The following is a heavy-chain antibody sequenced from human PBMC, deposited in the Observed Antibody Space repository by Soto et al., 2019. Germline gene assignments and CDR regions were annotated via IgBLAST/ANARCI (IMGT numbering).Heavy chain of an antibody. CDR1: GGSISTYY. J-gene: IGHJ4*02. CDR3: ARRWGRSFDY. CDR2: IYYSGGT. D-gene: IGHD2-15*01. Sequence: QVQLQESGPGLVKPSETLSLTCTVSGGSISTYYWSWIRQPPGKGLEWIGYIYYSGGTNYNPSLKSRVTVSVDASKNQFSLKLSCVTAADAAVYYCARRWGRSFDYWGQGTLVTVSS. V-gene: IGHV4-59*08.